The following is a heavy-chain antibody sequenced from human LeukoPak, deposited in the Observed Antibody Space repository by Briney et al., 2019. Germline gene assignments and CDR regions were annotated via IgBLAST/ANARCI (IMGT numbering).Heavy chain of an antibody. CDR3: AKDHTTFGGVIVPGDY. V-gene: IGHV3-21*04. D-gene: IGHD3-16*02. J-gene: IGHJ4*02. Sequence: TTGGSLRLSFAASGFTFSSYSMNWVRQAPGKGLEWVSSISSSSSYIYYADSVKGRFTISRDNSKNSLYLQMNCLRTEDTALYYCAKDHTTFGGVIVPGDYWGQGTLVTVSS. CDR2: ISSSSSYI. CDR1: GFTFSSYS.